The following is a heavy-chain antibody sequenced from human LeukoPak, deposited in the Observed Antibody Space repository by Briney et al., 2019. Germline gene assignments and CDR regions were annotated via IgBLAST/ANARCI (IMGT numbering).Heavy chain of an antibody. V-gene: IGHV3-21*01. CDR1: GFTLSSYT. CDR2: ISASGNYI. Sequence: GGSLRLSCAASGFTLSSYTTNWVRQAPGKGLEWVSSISASGNYIYYADSVKGRFTISRDNAKNSLYLQLNSLRAEDTAVYYCARSPPAAGPSDYWGQGTLVTVSS. CDR3: ARSPPAAGPSDY. D-gene: IGHD6-13*01. J-gene: IGHJ4*02.